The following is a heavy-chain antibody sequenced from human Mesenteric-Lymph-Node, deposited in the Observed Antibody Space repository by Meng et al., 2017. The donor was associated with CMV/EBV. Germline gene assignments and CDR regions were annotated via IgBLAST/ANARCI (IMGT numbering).Heavy chain of an antibody. V-gene: IGHV3-30*02. CDR2: IRYDGSNK. J-gene: IGHJ4*02. CDR1: GFTFSSYG. Sequence: GGSLRLSCAASGFTFSSYGMHWVRQAPGKGLEWVAFIRYDGSNKYYADSVKGRFTISRDNSKNTLYLLMDTLRVDDTAVYYCVRNRGYNFGSLDYWGQGTLVTVSS. D-gene: IGHD5-18*01. CDR3: VRNRGYNFGSLDY.